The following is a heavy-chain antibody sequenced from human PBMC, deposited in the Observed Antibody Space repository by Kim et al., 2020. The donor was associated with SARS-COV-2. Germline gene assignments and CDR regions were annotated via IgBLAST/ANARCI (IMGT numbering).Heavy chain of an antibody. V-gene: IGHV3-30*03. Sequence: GGSLRLSCAASGFTFSSYGMHWVRQAPGKGLEWVAVISYDGSNKYYADSVKGRFTISRDNSKNTLYLQMNSLRAEDTAVYYCASRGLTAMVDYWGQGTLVTVSS. CDR2: ISYDGSNK. CDR1: GFTFSSYG. J-gene: IGHJ4*02. D-gene: IGHD5-18*01. CDR3: ASRGLTAMVDY.